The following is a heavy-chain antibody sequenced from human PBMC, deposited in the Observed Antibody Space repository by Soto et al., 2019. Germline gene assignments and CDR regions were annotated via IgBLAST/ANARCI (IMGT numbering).Heavy chain of an antibody. CDR3: ARQWARSTVTSYFDD. D-gene: IGHD4-17*01. CDR2: IYHTGST. Sequence: SETLSLTCTVSGGSMSSYYWTWIRQSPGKGLEWIGYIYHTGSTNYSPSLKSRVTISVDTSKSQFFLKLNSVTAADTAVYYCARQWARSTVTSYFDDWGQGTLVTVSS. CDR1: GGSMSSYY. V-gene: IGHV4-59*08. J-gene: IGHJ4*02.